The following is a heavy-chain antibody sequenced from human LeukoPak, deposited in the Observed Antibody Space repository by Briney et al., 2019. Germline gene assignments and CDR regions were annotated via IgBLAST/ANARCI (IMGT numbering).Heavy chain of an antibody. CDR1: GDSISSYY. CDR2: VHYSGSS. V-gene: IGHV4-59*08. Sequence: SETLSLTCTVSGDSISSYYWSWIRQPPGKGLEWIGYVHYSGSSAYIPSLKSRVTMSVDTSKNQFSLSLTSVTAADTALYYCARWYCSNNLFFHMDVWGKGPRSPS. CDR3: ARWYCSNNLFFHMDV. D-gene: IGHD2-2*01. J-gene: IGHJ6*03.